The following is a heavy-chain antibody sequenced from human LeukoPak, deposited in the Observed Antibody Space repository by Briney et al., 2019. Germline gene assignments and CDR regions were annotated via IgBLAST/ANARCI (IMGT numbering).Heavy chain of an antibody. CDR1: GFTFSSYW. V-gene: IGHV3-74*01. CDR2: IASDGSST. Sequence: GGSLRLSCAASGFTFSSYWMNWVRQAPGKGLVWVSRIASDGSSTTYADSVTGRFSISRDNAKNTLYLQMNSLRVEDTAVYYCARGRPHGNDYWGQGNLVTVSS. CDR3: ARGRPHGNDY. D-gene: IGHD4-23*01. J-gene: IGHJ4*02.